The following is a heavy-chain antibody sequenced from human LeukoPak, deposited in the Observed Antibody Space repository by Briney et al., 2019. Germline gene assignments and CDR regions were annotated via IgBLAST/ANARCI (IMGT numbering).Heavy chain of an antibody. J-gene: IGHJ3*02. D-gene: IGHD4-23*01. CDR1: GYTFTSFD. V-gene: IGHV1-8*01. CDR2: MNTNSGKT. CDR3: ASPHGGNPPDAFDI. Sequence: GASVKVSCKASGYTFTSFDINWVRQATGQGLEWMGWMNTNSGKTGYAQTFQGRVTMTRDTTINTAYMELTSLRSDDTAVYYCASPHGGNPPDAFDIWGQGTMVTVSS.